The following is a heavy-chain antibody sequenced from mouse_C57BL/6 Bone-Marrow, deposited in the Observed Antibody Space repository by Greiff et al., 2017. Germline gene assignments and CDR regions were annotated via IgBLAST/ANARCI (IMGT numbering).Heavy chain of an antibody. Sequence: EVKLMESGGDLVKPGGSLKLSCAASGFTFSSYGMSWVRPTPDKRLEWVATISSGGSYTYYPDSVKGRFTISRDNAKNTLYLQMSSLKSEDTAMYYCARHGVYWYFDYWGQGTTLTVSS. J-gene: IGHJ2*01. CDR1: GFTFSSYG. V-gene: IGHV5-6*01. CDR2: ISSGGSYT. CDR3: ARHGVYWYFDY. D-gene: IGHD2-1*01.